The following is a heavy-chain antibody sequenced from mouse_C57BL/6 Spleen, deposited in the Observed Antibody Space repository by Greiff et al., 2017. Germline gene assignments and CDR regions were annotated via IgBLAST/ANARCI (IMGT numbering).Heavy chain of an antibody. CDR3: TKEGVFITTVEADY. J-gene: IGHJ2*01. Sequence: VNLVESGAELVRPGASVTLSCKASGYTFTDYEMHWVKQTPVHGLEWIGAIDPETGGTTYNQKFKGKAILTADKSSSTAYMELRSLTSEDSAVYYCTKEGVFITTVEADYWGQGTTLTVSS. CDR2: IDPETGGT. CDR1: GYTFTDYE. D-gene: IGHD1-1*01. V-gene: IGHV1-15*01.